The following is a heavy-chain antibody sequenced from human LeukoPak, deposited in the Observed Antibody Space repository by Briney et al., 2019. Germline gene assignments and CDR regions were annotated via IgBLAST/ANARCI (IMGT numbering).Heavy chain of an antibody. CDR2: ISGSGGST. Sequence: GGSLRLSCAASGFTFSSYAMSWVRQAPGKGLEWVSAISGSGGSTYYADSVKGRFTTSRDNSKNTLYLQMNSLRAEDTAVYYCAKCDSSGYYYPPFDYWGQGTLVTVSS. CDR1: GFTFSSYA. J-gene: IGHJ4*02. D-gene: IGHD3-22*01. V-gene: IGHV3-23*01. CDR3: AKCDSSGYYYPPFDY.